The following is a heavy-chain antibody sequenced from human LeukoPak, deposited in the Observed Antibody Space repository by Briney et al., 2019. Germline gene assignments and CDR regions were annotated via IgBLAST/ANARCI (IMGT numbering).Heavy chain of an antibody. CDR2: IDSDGSKT. Sequence: GGSLRLSCVASGFTFSSHLMHWVRQVPGKGLLWVSRIDSDGSKTDYADSVKGRFTFSRDNARNTLYLQMNSLRAEDTAVYYCVRLSSGYYGLIDHWGQGTLVTVSS. CDR1: GFTFSSHL. CDR3: VRLSSGYYGLIDH. D-gene: IGHD3-22*01. V-gene: IGHV3-74*01. J-gene: IGHJ4*02.